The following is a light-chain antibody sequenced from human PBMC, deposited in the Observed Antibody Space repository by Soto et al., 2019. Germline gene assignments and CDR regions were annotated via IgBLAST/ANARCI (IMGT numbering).Light chain of an antibody. CDR3: AAWDDTVDNYV. CDR2: YNK. J-gene: IGLJ1*01. Sequence: VLTQSPSTSGTPGQRVTISCSGSFSNIGSNSVSWYQHLPGTAPKLLISYNKKRPSGVPDRFSGSESGTSASLAISGLHFEDEADYYCAAWDDTVDNYVFGTGTKVTVL. CDR1: FSNIGSNS. V-gene: IGLV1-44*01.